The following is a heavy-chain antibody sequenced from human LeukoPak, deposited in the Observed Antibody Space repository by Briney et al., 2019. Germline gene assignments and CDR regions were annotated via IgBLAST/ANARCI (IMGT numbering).Heavy chain of an antibody. CDR3: AKTRSVAGNINWFDP. CDR1: GFTFSSYA. Sequence: PGGSLRLSCAASGFTFSSYAMSWVRQAPGKGLEWVSAISGSGGSTYYADSVKGRFTISRDNSKNTLYLQMNSLRAEDTAVYYCAKTRSVAGNINWFDPWGQGTLVTVSS. CDR2: ISGSGGST. D-gene: IGHD6-19*01. V-gene: IGHV3-23*01. J-gene: IGHJ5*02.